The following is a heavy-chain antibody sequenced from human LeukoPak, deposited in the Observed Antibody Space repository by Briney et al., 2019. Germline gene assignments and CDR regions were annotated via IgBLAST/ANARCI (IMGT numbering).Heavy chain of an antibody. V-gene: IGHV1-69*13. CDR2: IIPIFGTA. D-gene: IGHD3-3*01. J-gene: IGHJ4*02. Sequence: SVKVSCKASGGTFSSYAISWVRQAPGQGLEWMGGIIPIFGTANYAQKFQGRVTITADESTSTAYMELSSLRSEDTAVYYCARGAEYYDFWGGPFDYWGQGTLVTVSS. CDR1: GGTFSSYA. CDR3: ARGAEYYDFWGGPFDY.